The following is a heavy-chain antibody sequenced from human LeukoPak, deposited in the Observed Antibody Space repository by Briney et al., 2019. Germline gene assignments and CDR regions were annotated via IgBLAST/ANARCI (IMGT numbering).Heavy chain of an antibody. J-gene: IGHJ4*02. D-gene: IGHD2-2*02. CDR3: ARVRGYTCYFDY. CDR1: GYTFTGYY. CDR2: INPNSGGT. Sequence: ASVKVSCKASGYTFTGYYMHWVRQAPGQGLECMGWINPNSGGTNYAQKFQGRVTMTRDTSISTAYMELSRLRSGDTAVYYCARVRGYTCYFDYWGQGTLVTVSS. V-gene: IGHV1-2*02.